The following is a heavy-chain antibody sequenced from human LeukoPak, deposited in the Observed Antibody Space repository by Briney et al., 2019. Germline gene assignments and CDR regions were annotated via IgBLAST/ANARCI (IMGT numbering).Heavy chain of an antibody. CDR1: GGSLSSHY. J-gene: IGHJ4*02. D-gene: IGHD2-2*01. Sequence: SETLSLTCSVSGGSLSSHYWSWIRQPPGKGLELIGHIHDTGNTFYNPSLRGRVTISLDTSNNQSSLKLTSMTAADTAVYYCARFSSGCSTSSCYLTYWGQGTLVTVS. CDR3: ARFSSGCSTSSCYLTY. CDR2: IHDTGNT. V-gene: IGHV4-59*11.